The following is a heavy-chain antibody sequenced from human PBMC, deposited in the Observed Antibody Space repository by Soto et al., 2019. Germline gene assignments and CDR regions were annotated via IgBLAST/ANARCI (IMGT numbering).Heavy chain of an antibody. CDR1: GFTFSNAW. CDR2: IKSKTDGGTT. D-gene: IGHD3-10*01. CDR3: TPASSGLLWCGAYDAFDI. V-gene: IGHV3-15*01. Sequence: EVQLVESGGGLVKPGGSLRLSCAASGFTFSNAWMSWVRQAPGKGLEWVGRIKSKTDGGTTDYAAPVKGRFTISRDDSKNTLYLQMNRLNTVDTAVYYCTPASSGLLWCGAYDAFDIWGQVTMVTVSS. J-gene: IGHJ3*02.